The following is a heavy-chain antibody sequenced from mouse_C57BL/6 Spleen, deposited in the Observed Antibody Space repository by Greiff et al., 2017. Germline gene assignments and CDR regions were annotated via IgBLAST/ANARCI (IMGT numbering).Heavy chain of an antibody. Sequence: VQLQQPGAELVMPGASVKLSCKASGYTFTSYWMHWVKQRPGQGLEWIGEIDPSDSYTNYNQTFKGKSTLTVDKSSSTAYMQLSSLTSEDSAVYYCARNYYGSSYGFDYWGQGTTLTVSS. CDR1: GYTFTSYW. D-gene: IGHD1-1*01. V-gene: IGHV1-69*01. CDR3: ARNYYGSSYGFDY. J-gene: IGHJ2*01. CDR2: IDPSDSYT.